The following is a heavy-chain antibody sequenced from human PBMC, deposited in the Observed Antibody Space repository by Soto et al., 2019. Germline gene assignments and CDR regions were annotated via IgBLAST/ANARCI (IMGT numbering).Heavy chain of an antibody. D-gene: IGHD5-18*01. Sequence: SQTLSLTCAISGDSVSSNSAAWNWIRQSPSRGLEWLGRTYYRSKWYNDYAVSVKSRITINPDTSKNQFSLQLNSVTPEDTAVYYCARVLYSYGYIPSYYYYGMDVWGQGTTVTVS. J-gene: IGHJ6*02. CDR1: GDSVSSNSAA. V-gene: IGHV6-1*01. CDR2: TYYRSKWYN. CDR3: ARVLYSYGYIPSYYYYGMDV.